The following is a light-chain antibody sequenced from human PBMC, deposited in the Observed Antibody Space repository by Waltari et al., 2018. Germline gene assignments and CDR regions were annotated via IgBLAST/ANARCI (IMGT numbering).Light chain of an antibody. CDR1: QSVFSRANFKNY. V-gene: IGKV4-1*01. CDR2: WAS. J-gene: IGKJ1*01. CDR3: QQYYNSPST. Sequence: DFVMTQSPDSLAVSLGERAFINCKSSQSVFSRANFKNYLAWYQQRPGQPPNLLIYWASTRASGVPERFVGSQSESDFTLTINNLQHEDAGIYYCQQYYNSPSTFGQGTRLEIK.